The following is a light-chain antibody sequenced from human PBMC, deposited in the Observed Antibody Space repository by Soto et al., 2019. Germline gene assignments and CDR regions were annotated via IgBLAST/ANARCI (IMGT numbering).Light chain of an antibody. CDR1: QSVSTN. CDR2: GAS. CDR3: LRRYSLSRT. Sequence: EIVMTQSPATLSVSPGEKATLSCRASQSVSTNLAWYQQKPGQAPSLLILGASTRATDVPARFSGSGSGTDVTLNSLTLPAEDLSLYKCLRRYSLSRTFGQGARLE. V-gene: IGKV3-15*01. J-gene: IGKJ1*01.